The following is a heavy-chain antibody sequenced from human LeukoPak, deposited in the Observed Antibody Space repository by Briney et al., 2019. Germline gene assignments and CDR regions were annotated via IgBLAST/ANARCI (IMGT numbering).Heavy chain of an antibody. J-gene: IGHJ4*02. V-gene: IGHV4-59*08. CDR2: IYYSGST. CDR3: ARHVRTYYYGSGRALDY. Sequence: PSETPSLTCTVSGASISSYYCSWIRQPPGKGLEWIGYIYYSGSTNYNPSLKSRVTISVDTSKNQFSLKLSSVTAADTAVYYCARHVRTYYYGSGRALDYWGQGTLVTVSS. D-gene: IGHD3-10*01. CDR1: GASISSYY.